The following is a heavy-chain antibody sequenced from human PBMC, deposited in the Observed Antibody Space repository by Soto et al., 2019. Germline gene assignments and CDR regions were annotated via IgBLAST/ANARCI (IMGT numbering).Heavy chain of an antibody. CDR3: AKHRGKVYGAQFDS. J-gene: IGHJ4*02. CDR1: GFTFSDYA. D-gene: IGHD4-17*01. Sequence: EVQLVESGGGLVQPGRSLRLSCAASGFTFSDYAMHWVRQGPGKGLEWVSGIGWNSGNIDYADSVKGRFTISRDNAQNSLFLQMYSLRPEDTALYYCAKHRGKVYGAQFDSWGQLTLVTVSS. CDR2: IGWNSGNI. V-gene: IGHV3-9*01.